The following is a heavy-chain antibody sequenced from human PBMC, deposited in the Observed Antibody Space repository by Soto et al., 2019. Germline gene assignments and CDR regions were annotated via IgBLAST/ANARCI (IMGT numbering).Heavy chain of an antibody. CDR3: AIGVTAMGPFDY. J-gene: IGHJ4*02. Sequence: ASVKVSCKVSGYTLTELSMHWVRQAPGKGLEWMGGFDPEDGETIYAQKFQGRVTMTEDTSTDTAYMELSSLRSEDTAVYYCAIGVTAMGPFDYWGQGTLLTVS. CDR2: FDPEDGET. CDR1: GYTLTELS. D-gene: IGHD5-18*01. V-gene: IGHV1-24*01.